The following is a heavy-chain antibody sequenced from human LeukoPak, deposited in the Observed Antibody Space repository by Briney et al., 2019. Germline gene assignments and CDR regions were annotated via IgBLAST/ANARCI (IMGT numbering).Heavy chain of an antibody. V-gene: IGHV1-18*01. CDR2: ISAYNGNT. Sequence: GASVKVSCKASGYTFTSYGISWVRQAPGQGLEWMGWISAYNGNTNYAQKLQGRVTMTTDTSTGTAYMELRGLRSDDTAVYYCARIAVAGTEGMKWFDPWGQGTLVTVSS. CDR3: ARIAVAGTEGMKWFDP. D-gene: IGHD6-19*01. CDR1: GYTFTSYG. J-gene: IGHJ5*02.